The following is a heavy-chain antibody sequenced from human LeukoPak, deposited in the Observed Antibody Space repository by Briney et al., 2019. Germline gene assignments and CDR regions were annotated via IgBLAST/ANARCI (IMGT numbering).Heavy chain of an antibody. V-gene: IGHV4-39*01. D-gene: IGHD2-15*01. Sequence: SETLSLTCTVSGGSISSSSYNWGWIRQPPGKGLEWIGSLFYSGSTYYSPSLKSRVTISVDTSMNQFSLKLSSVTAADTAVYYCARGHFGGPYCSGATCFRNWFDPWGQGTLVTVSS. CDR1: GGSISSSSYN. J-gene: IGHJ5*02. CDR3: ARGHFGGPYCSGATCFRNWFDP. CDR2: LFYSGST.